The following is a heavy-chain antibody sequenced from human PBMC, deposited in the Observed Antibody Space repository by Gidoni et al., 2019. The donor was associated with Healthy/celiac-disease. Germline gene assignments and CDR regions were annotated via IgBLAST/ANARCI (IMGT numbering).Heavy chain of an antibody. D-gene: IGHD3-10*01. J-gene: IGHJ4*02. CDR3: ASRVGSEYYFDY. CDR1: GFPIGVYN. CDR2: ISTSSSYI. Sequence: EVQLVESGGGLVKPGGSLRLSCAASGFPIGVYNMNWVRQAPGKGLGWVSSISTSSSYIYYADSVKGRFTISRDNAKNSLYLQMNSLRAEDTAVYYCASRVGSEYYFDYWGQGTLVTVSS. V-gene: IGHV3-21*06.